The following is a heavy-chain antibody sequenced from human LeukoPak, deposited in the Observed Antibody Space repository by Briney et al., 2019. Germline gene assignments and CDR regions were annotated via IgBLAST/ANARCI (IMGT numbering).Heavy chain of an antibody. CDR1: GFSFSSHW. J-gene: IGHJ4*02. CDR2: ISDDGSYT. Sequence: GGSLRLSCAASGFSFSSHWVHWVRHAPGKGLVWVSRISDDGSYTSNVDSVKGRFTISRDNVNNMLYLHMNSLRGEDTAVYYCARDRSEKYSTDHWGQGTLVTVSS. CDR3: ARDRSEKYSTDH. D-gene: IGHD2/OR15-2a*01. V-gene: IGHV3-74*01.